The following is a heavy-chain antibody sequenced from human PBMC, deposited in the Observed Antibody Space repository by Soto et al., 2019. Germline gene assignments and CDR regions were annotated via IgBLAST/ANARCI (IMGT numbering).Heavy chain of an antibody. CDR2: ISSSGGST. CDR3: ARGSAYSFF. D-gene: IGHD3-22*01. Sequence: EVQLLESGGGLVQPGGSLRLSCAASGFTFDKYGMTWVRQAAGKGLEWVSGISSSGGSTYYADSVKGRFTISRDNSKNTLFLQMNSLRVEDTAVYFCARGSAYSFFWGQGTLVTVSS. J-gene: IGHJ4*02. CDR1: GFTFDKYG. V-gene: IGHV3-23*01.